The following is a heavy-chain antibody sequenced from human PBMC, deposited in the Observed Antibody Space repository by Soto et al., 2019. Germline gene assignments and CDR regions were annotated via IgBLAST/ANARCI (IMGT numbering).Heavy chain of an antibody. CDR2: INNSGST. CDR1: GGSFSGHY. Sequence: QVQLQQWGAGLLKPSETLSLTCAVYGGSFSGHYWNWIRQPPGKGLEWIGEINNSGSTKYNPTLKSRVTISVDTSKDQFSLHLRSVTAADTAVYYCARGQYRRDYWGQGTLVTVSS. D-gene: IGHD3-16*02. J-gene: IGHJ4*02. V-gene: IGHV4-34*01. CDR3: ARGQYRRDY.